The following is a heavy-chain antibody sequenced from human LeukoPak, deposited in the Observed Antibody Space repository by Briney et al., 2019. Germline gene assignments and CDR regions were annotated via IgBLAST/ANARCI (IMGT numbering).Heavy chain of an antibody. CDR2: INHSGST. D-gene: IGHD7-27*01. CDR3: VMNWGTGRTLDY. V-gene: IGHV4-34*01. J-gene: IGHJ4*02. CDR1: GGSFSSYY. Sequence: PSETLSLTCAVYGGSFSSYYWTWIRHPPGKGLEWIGEINHSGSTNYNPSLESRVTISVDTSKNQFSLKLSSVTAADTAVYYCVMNWGTGRTLDYWGQGTLVTVSS.